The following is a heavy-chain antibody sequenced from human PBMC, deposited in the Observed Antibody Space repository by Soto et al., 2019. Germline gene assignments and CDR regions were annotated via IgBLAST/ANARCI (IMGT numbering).Heavy chain of an antibody. CDR3: ARALPAGTTYYYGMDV. Sequence: SVKVSCKASGGTFSSYAISWVRQAPGQGLEWMGGIIPIFGTANYAQKFQGRVTITADESTSTAYMELSSLRSEDTAVYYCARALPAGTTYYYGMDVWGQGTTVTVSS. J-gene: IGHJ6*02. D-gene: IGHD1-1*01. V-gene: IGHV1-69*13. CDR1: GGTFSSYA. CDR2: IIPIFGTA.